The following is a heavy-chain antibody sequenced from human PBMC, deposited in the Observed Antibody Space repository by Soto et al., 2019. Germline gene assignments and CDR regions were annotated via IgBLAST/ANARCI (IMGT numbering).Heavy chain of an antibody. CDR1: GDTVTSHD. Sequence: GSVKVSRKACGDTVTSHDINRVRQAPGQGLEWMGWMNPNTGNTGYAQKFQGRFILTRDTSISTAYMELSSLTSEDTAEYYCARNPANTGYLEYWAQGTMVAVSS. D-gene: IGHD2-8*02. CDR2: MNPNTGNT. J-gene: IGHJ4*02. CDR3: ARNPANTGYLEY. V-gene: IGHV1-8*01.